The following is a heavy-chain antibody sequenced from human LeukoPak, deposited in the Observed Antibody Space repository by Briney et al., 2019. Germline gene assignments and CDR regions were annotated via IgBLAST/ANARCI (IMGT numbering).Heavy chain of an antibody. Sequence: SETLSLTCTVSGGSISSYYWSWIRQPPGKGLEWVGYIYYSGSTNYNPSLKSRVTISVDTSKNQFSLKLSSVTAADTAVYYCARGIAAAGPQAFDIWGQGTMVAVSS. V-gene: IGHV4-59*01. D-gene: IGHD6-13*01. CDR1: GGSISSYY. CDR2: IYYSGST. CDR3: ARGIAAAGPQAFDI. J-gene: IGHJ3*02.